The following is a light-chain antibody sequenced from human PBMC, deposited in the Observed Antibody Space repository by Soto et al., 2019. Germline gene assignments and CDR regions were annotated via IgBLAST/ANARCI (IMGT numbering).Light chain of an antibody. J-gene: IGKJ4*01. Sequence: VMTHSPDSLAVAPRCMPTTICKSTRRVIYSSNNKNYLGWYQQKPGQPPKLLIYWASTRESGVPDRFTGSGSGTDFTLTISSLQAEDVAVYYCQQYYSTPLSFGGGTKVDIK. CDR1: RRVIYSSNNKNY. V-gene: IGKV4-1*01. CDR3: QQYYSTPLS. CDR2: WAS.